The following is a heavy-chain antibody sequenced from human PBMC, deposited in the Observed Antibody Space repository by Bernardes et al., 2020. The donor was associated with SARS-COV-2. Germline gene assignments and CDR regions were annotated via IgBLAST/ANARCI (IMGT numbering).Heavy chain of an antibody. Sequence: GGSLRLSCAASGFTFSSYGMHWVRQAPGKGLEWVAVISYDGSNKYYADSVKGRFTISRDNSKNTLYLQMNSLRAEDTAVYYCARVGGSASLWGWFDPWGQGTLVTVSS. V-gene: IGHV3-30*03. J-gene: IGHJ5*02. CDR1: GFTFSSYG. CDR2: ISYDGSNK. CDR3: ARVGGSASLWGWFDP. D-gene: IGHD2-15*01.